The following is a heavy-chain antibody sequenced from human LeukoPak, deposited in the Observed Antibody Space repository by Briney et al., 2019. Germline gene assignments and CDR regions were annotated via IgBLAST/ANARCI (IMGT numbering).Heavy chain of an antibody. CDR3: AREAPQLRFDHYYGMDV. J-gene: IGHJ6*02. D-gene: IGHD3-10*01. V-gene: IGHV4-31*03. CDR1: GGSISSGGYY. CDR2: IYYSGST. Sequence: SQTLSLTCTVSGGSISSGGYYWSWIRQHPGKGLEWIGYIYYSGSTYYNPSLKSRVTISVDTSKNQFSLKLSSVTAADTAVYYCAREAPQLRFDHYYGMDVWGQGTTVTVSS.